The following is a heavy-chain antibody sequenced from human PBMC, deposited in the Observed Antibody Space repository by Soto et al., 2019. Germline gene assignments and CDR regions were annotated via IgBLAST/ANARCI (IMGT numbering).Heavy chain of an antibody. CDR1: GYTFTSYD. CDR3: ARGFYGYDAFDI. D-gene: IGHD4-17*01. CDR2: MNPNSGNT. Sequence: ASVKVSCKASGYTFTSYDINWVRQATGQGLEWMGWMNPNSGNTGYAQKFQGRVTITRNTSISTAYMELSSLGSEDTAVYYCARGFYGYDAFDIWGQGTMVTVSS. J-gene: IGHJ3*02. V-gene: IGHV1-8*01.